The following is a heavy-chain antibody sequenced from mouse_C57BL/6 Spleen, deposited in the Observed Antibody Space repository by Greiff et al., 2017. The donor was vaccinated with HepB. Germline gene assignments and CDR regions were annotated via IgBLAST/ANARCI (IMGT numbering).Heavy chain of an antibody. CDR1: GYAFSSYW. V-gene: IGHV1-80*01. CDR3: ARGSSGYVGFAY. Sequence: VQLQESGAELVKPGASVKISCKASGYAFSSYWMNWVKQRPGKGLEWIGQIYPGDGDTNYNGKFKGKATLTADKSSSTAYMQLSSLTSEDSAVYFCARGSSGYVGFAYWGQGTLVTVSA. J-gene: IGHJ3*01. CDR2: IYPGDGDT. D-gene: IGHD3-2*02.